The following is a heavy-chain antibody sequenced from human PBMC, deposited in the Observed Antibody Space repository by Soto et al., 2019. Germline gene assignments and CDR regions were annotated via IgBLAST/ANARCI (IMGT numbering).Heavy chain of an antibody. J-gene: IGHJ4*02. Sequence: GASVKVSCKASGYTFTSYGISWVRQAPGQGLEWMGWISAYNGNTNYAQKLQGRVTMTTDTSTSTAYMELSSLRSGDTAVYYCATVSRVAAAGTPLDYWGQGTLVTVSS. V-gene: IGHV1-18*01. CDR2: ISAYNGNT. CDR3: ATVSRVAAAGTPLDY. D-gene: IGHD6-13*01. CDR1: GYTFTSYG.